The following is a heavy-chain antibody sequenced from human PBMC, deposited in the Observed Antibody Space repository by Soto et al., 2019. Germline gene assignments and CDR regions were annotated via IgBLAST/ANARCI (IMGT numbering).Heavy chain of an antibody. CDR3: ARGGTKQWLPIDYYYYMDV. CDR2: INSDGSST. CDR1: GFTFSSYW. J-gene: IGHJ6*03. Sequence: GESLKISCAASGFTFSSYWMHWVRQAPGKGLVWVSRINSDGSSTSYADSVKGRFTISRDNAKNRLYLQMNSLRAEDTAVYYCARGGTKQWLPIDYYYYMDVWGKGTTVTVSS. V-gene: IGHV3-74*01. D-gene: IGHD6-19*01.